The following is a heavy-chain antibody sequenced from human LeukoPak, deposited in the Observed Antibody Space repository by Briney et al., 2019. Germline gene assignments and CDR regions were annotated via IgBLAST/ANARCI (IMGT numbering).Heavy chain of an antibody. CDR3: ARDGLRSGKYNWFDP. J-gene: IGHJ5*02. Sequence: SETVSLTCTVSGGSISSYYWSWIRQPPGKGLEWIGYIYYSGSTNYNPSLKSRVTISVDTSKNQFSLKLSSVTAADTAVYYCARDGLRSGKYNWFDPWGQGTLVTVSS. V-gene: IGHV4-59*01. D-gene: IGHD3-16*01. CDR1: GGSISSYY. CDR2: IYYSGST.